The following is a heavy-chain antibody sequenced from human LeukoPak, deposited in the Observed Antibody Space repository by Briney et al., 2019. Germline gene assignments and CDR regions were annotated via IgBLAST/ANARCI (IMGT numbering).Heavy chain of an antibody. CDR2: INSKTDGGTT. J-gene: IGHJ4*02. Sequence: GGSLRLSCAASGFTFSNAWMSWVRQAPGKGLESVGRINSKTDGGTTDYAAPVKGGFTISRDDSKNTLHLQINSLKTEDRAVYYCTTASDCSGGRCYFDYWGQGTLVTVSS. V-gene: IGHV3-15*01. CDR1: GFTFSNAW. D-gene: IGHD2-15*01. CDR3: TTASDCSGGRCYFDY.